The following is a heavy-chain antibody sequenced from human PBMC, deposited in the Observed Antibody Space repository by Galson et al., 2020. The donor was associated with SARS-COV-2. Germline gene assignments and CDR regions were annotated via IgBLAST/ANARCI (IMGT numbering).Heavy chain of an antibody. V-gene: IGHV4-39*01. Sequence: TLSLTCTVSGGSISSSSYYWGWIRQPPGEGLEWIGSIYYSESNYYNPSLTGRVTMSVDTSKNQFSLKLSSVTAADTAVYYCARQILTGYYSFYYFDYWGQGTLVTVSS. CDR1: GGSISSSSYY. J-gene: IGHJ4*02. D-gene: IGHD3-9*01. CDR3: ARQILTGYYSFYYFDY. CDR2: IYYSESN.